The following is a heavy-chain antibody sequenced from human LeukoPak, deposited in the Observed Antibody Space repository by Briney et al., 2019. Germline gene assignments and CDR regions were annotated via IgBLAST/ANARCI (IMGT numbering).Heavy chain of an antibody. Sequence: SGGSLRLSCAASGFTFSSYWMHWVRQVPGKGLVWVSRINSDGSSTSYADSVKGRFTISRDNSKNTLYLQMNSLRAEDTAVYYCAKDPDYGSGSYSDWGQGTLVTVSS. CDR1: GFTFSSYW. J-gene: IGHJ4*02. CDR3: AKDPDYGSGSYSD. V-gene: IGHV3-74*01. D-gene: IGHD3-10*01. CDR2: INSDGSST.